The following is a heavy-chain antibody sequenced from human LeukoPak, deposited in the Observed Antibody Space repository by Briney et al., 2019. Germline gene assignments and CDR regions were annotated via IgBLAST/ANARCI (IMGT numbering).Heavy chain of an antibody. J-gene: IGHJ4*02. D-gene: IGHD6-19*01. CDR1: RFIFRDSG. V-gene: IGHV3-30*02. Sequence: AGGSLRLSCAASRFIFRDSGMHWVRQAPGKGLEWVTFIEFDASIKYYTASVKGRFTISRDNSKNTLYLQMDSLRAEDTAVYYCAKLAVAGTILDYWGQGALVTVSS. CDR2: IEFDASIK. CDR3: AKLAVAGTILDY.